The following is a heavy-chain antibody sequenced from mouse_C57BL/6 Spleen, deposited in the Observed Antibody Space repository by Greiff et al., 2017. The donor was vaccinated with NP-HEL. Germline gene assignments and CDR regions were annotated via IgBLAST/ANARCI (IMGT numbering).Heavy chain of an antibody. CDR2: ISNLAYSI. J-gene: IGHJ1*03. D-gene: IGHD1-1*02. V-gene: IGHV5-15*01. CDR3: ARQRDGGYFDV. CDR1: GFTFSDYG. Sequence: EVQVVESGGGLVQPGGSLKLSCAASGFTFSDYGMAWVRQAPRKGPEWVAFISNLAYSIYYADTVTGRFTISRENAKNTLYREMSSLRAEDTAMYYCARQRDGGYFDVWGTGTTVTVSS.